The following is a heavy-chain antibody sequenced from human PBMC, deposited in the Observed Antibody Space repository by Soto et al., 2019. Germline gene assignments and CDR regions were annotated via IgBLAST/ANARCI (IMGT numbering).Heavy chain of an antibody. CDR3: ARGGGVGVAGSAAFDM. CDR2: INPATGAA. CDR1: GYPVTAYY. V-gene: IGHV1-2*02. J-gene: IGHJ3*02. D-gene: IGHD3-3*01. Sequence: QLHLVQSGAVVKKPGASVTVSCSASGYPVTAYYMHWVRQAPGRGLEWMGGINPATGAAKYTQTFQGRVTMTRDASTSTVFMELGGLTAEGPAVFYWARGGGVGVAGSAAFDMWGQGTLVTVSS.